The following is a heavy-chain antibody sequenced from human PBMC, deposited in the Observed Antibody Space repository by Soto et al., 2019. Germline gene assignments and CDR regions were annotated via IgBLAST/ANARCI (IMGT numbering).Heavy chain of an antibody. J-gene: IGHJ4*02. Sequence: QVQLMQSGAEVKKPGASVKVSCKASGDTFTDYYIHWVRQAPGQGLEWMGTVNPSGGHTTYAQHFLGRVTMTRDTSTSTLYMELTSLTSDVTAIYYCARGGHVVVVTAALDYWYQGNLVTVYS. D-gene: IGHD2-21*02. V-gene: IGHV1-46*01. CDR1: GDTFTDYY. CDR3: ARGGHVVVVTAALDY. CDR2: VNPSGGHT.